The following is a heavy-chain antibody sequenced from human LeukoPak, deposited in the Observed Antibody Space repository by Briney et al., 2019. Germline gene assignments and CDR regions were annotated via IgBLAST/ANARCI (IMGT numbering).Heavy chain of an antibody. CDR3: ARDGQIQLWKYYFDY. V-gene: IGHV4-59*01. D-gene: IGHD5-18*01. CDR1: GGSISSYY. Sequence: PSETLSLTCTVSGGSISSYYWSWIRQPPGKGLEWIGYIYYSGSTNYNPSLKSRVTISVDTSKNQFSLKLSSVTAADTAVYYCARDGQIQLWKYYFDYWGQGTLVTVSS. CDR2: IYYSGST. J-gene: IGHJ4*02.